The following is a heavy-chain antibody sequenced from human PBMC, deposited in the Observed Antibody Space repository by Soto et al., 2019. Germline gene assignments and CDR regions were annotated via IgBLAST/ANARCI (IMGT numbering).Heavy chain of an antibody. J-gene: IGHJ4*02. Sequence: QVQLQESGPGLVKPSETLSLTCTVSGGSVSNSYWGWIRQPPGKGLEWVAYVYYSGSTNYNPSLGSRVTISVDKSKNQFSLKMTSVTGVDTAVYYCARGRSHEWELLVQYFDYWGQGTLVTVSS. CDR1: GGSVSNSY. CDR3: ARGRSHEWELLVQYFDY. V-gene: IGHV4-59*02. CDR2: VYYSGST. D-gene: IGHD1-26*01.